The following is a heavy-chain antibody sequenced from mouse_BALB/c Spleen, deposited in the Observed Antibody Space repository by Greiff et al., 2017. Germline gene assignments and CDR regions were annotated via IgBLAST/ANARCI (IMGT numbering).Heavy chain of an antibody. CDR2: IYPYNGGT. Sequence: EVKLVESGPELVKPGASVKISCKASGYTFTDYNMHWVKQSHGKSLEWIGYIYPYNGGTGYNQKFKSKATLTVDNSSSTAYMELRSLTSEDSAVYYCARRGNYGAMDYWGQGTSVTVSS. CDR3: ARRGNYGAMDY. J-gene: IGHJ4*01. D-gene: IGHD2-1*01. CDR1: GYTFTDYN. V-gene: IGHV1S29*02.